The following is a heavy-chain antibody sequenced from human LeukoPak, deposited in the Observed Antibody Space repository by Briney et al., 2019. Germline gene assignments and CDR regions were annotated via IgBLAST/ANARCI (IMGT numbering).Heavy chain of an antibody. D-gene: IGHD3-3*01. CDR3: ARGRSYYDFWSGYRQCYYYYMDV. CDR2: MNPNSGNT. Sequence: ASVKVSCKASGYTFTSYDINWVRQATGQGLEWMGWMNPNSGNTGYAQKFQGRVTMTRNTSISTAYMELSSLRSEDTAVYYCARGRSYYDFWSGYRQCYYYYMDVWGKGTTVTVSS. V-gene: IGHV1-8*01. J-gene: IGHJ6*03. CDR1: GYTFTSYD.